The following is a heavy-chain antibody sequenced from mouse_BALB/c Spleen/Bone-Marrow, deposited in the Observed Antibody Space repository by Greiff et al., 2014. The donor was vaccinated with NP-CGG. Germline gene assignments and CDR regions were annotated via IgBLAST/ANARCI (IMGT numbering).Heavy chain of an antibody. J-gene: IGHJ4*01. CDR3: ARISTATGAIDY. CDR2: IWADGST. Sequence: VKLMESGPGLVAPSQSLSITCTVSGFSLTNYGVHWVRQPPGKGLEWLGVIWADGSTNYNSALMSILSISKDNSKSQVFFKMNSQQTDDTAMYYCARISTATGAIDYWGQGTSVTVSS. CDR1: GFSLTNYG. V-gene: IGHV2-9*02. D-gene: IGHD1-2*01.